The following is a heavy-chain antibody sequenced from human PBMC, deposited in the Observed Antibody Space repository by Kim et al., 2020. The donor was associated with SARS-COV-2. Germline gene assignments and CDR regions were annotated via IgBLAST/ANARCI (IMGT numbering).Heavy chain of an antibody. J-gene: IGHJ1*01. D-gene: IGHD3-10*01. Sequence: NPSLKSRVTISVDTSKNQFSLKVNSVAAADTAVYYCARSSNTWFYRCFPRWGQGTLVTVSS. V-gene: IGHV4-39*07. CDR3: ARSSNTWFYRCFPR.